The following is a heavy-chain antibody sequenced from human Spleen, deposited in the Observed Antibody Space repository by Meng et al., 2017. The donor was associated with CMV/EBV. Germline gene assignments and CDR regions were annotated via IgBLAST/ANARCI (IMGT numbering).Heavy chain of an antibody. D-gene: IGHD1-26*01. J-gene: IGHJ5*02. CDR2: IRAYNGNT. V-gene: IGHV1-18*01. Sequence: ASGYTFTIYGINWVRKATGQGLEWEGWIRAYNGNTNHAQTLQGRVNLTTDTYARTAYMELRNLTSGDAAVYYCERVGPSTAATWFDTWGQGTLVTVSS. CDR3: ERVGPSTAATWFDT. CDR1: GYTFTIYG.